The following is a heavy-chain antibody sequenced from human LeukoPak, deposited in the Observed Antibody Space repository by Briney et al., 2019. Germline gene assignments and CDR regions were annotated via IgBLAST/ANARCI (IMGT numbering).Heavy chain of an antibody. V-gene: IGHV4-59*01. Sequence: PSETLSLTCTVSGGSISSYSWSWIRQPPGKGLEWIGYIYCSGSTNYNPSLKSRVTISVDTSKNQFSLKLSSVTAADTAVYYCARVSDYVWGSYRYQDDYGWDVWGQGTTVTVSS. D-gene: IGHD3-16*02. CDR2: IYCSGST. CDR1: GGSISSYS. CDR3: ARVSDYVWGSYRYQDDYGWDV. J-gene: IGHJ6*02.